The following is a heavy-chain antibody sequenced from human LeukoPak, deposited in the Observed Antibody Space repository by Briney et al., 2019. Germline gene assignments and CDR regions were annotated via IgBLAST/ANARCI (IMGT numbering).Heavy chain of an antibody. CDR3: ARPLGYSSGPFDY. D-gene: IGHD6-19*01. CDR1: GCTFTSYT. V-gene: IGHV1-3*01. J-gene: IGHJ4*02. Sequence: ASVKVSCKASGCTFTSYTTHWVRQAPGQRLEWMGWINAGNGNAKYSQKFQGRVTITRDTSASTAYMELSSLRSEDTAVYYCARPLGYSSGPFDYWAREPWSPSPQ. CDR2: INAGNGNA.